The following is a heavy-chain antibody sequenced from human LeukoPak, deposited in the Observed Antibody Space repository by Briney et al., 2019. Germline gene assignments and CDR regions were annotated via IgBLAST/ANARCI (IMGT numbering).Heavy chain of an antibody. CDR1: GFTFGSYW. J-gene: IGHJ3*02. D-gene: IGHD4-17*01. V-gene: IGHV3-74*01. Sequence: GGSLRLSCAASGFTFGSYWMHWVRQAPGKGLVWVSRINSDGSNTAYADSVKGRFTISRDNAKNTLYLQMDSLRAEDTAVYYCAREQYGSDDALDIWGQGTMVTVSS. CDR3: AREQYGSDDALDI. CDR2: INSDGSNT.